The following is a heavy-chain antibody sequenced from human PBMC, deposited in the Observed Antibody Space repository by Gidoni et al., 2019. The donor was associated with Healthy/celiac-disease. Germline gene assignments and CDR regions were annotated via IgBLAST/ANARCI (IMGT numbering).Heavy chain of an antibody. J-gene: IGHJ4*02. V-gene: IGHV4-34*01. CDR1: GGSFSGYY. CDR2: INHSGST. Sequence: QVQLQQWGAGRLKPSETLSLTCAVYGGSFSGYYWSWIRQPPGKGLEWIGEINHSGSTNYNPSLKSRVTISVDTSKNQFSLKLSSVTAADTAVYYCARAHSSSWYGGFDYWGQGTLVTVSS. D-gene: IGHD6-13*01. CDR3: ARAHSSSWYGGFDY.